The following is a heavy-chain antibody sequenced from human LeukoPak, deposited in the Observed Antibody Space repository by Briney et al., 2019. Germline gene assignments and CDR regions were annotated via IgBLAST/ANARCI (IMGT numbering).Heavy chain of an antibody. CDR3: ARDPRGPTTYDSSARDSLDY. V-gene: IGHV3-66*01. CDR2: IYSGGST. Sequence: GGSLRLSCAASGFTVSSNYMSWVRQAPGKGLEWVSVIYSGGSTYYADSVKGRFTISRDNSKNTLYLQMNSLRTEDTAVYYCARDPRGPTTYDSSARDSLDYWSQGTLVTVSS. CDR1: GFTVSSNY. D-gene: IGHD3-22*01. J-gene: IGHJ4*02.